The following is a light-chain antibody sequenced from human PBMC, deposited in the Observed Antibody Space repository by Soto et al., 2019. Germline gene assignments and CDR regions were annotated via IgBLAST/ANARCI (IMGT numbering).Light chain of an antibody. CDR3: QQYSNFWT. CDR2: DAS. Sequence: DIQMTQSPSTLSASVGDRVTITCRASQSVSSWLAWYQQKPGKAPKLLIYDASSLESGVPSRFSGSGSGTEFTLTISCLQPDDFATYYCQQYSNFWTFGQGTKVEVK. V-gene: IGKV1-5*01. CDR1: QSVSSW. J-gene: IGKJ1*01.